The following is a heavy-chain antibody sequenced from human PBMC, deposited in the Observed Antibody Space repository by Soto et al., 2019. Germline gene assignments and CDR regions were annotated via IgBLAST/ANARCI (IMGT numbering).Heavy chain of an antibody. CDR2: IYYSGST. Sequence: YDGSWILQTKGKGLEWIGYIYYSGSTNYNPSLKSRVTISVDTSKNQFSLKLSSVTAADTAVYYCASSSNPGALYYFDYWGQGTLVTVSS. V-gene: IGHV4-59*01. CDR1: YD. J-gene: IGHJ4*02. CDR3: ASSSNPGALYYFDY. D-gene: IGHD6-6*01.